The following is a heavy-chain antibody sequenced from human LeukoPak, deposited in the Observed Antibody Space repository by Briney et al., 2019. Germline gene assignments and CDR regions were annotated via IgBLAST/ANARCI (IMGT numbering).Heavy chain of an antibody. V-gene: IGHV3-48*01. CDR2: ISSSSSTI. CDR1: GFTFSSYS. J-gene: IGHJ4*02. CDR3: ARGSGYYDFWSGPWYFDY. Sequence: GGSLRLSCAASGFTFSSYSMNWVRQAPGKGLEWVSYISSSSSTIYYADSVKGRFTISRDNAKNSLYLQMNSLRAEDTAVYYCARGSGYYDFWSGPWYFDYWGQGTLVTVSS. D-gene: IGHD3-3*01.